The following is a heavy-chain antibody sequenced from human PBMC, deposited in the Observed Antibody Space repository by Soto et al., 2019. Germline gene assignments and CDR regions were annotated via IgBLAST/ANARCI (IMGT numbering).Heavy chain of an antibody. J-gene: IGHJ4*02. Sequence: ASVKIFCKASGYTFTSYYMHWVRQAPGQGLEWMGWINPNSGGTNYAQKFQGWVTMTRDTSISTAYMELSRLRSDDTAVYYCARDLGMTTVTTSNYFDYWGQGTLVTVSS. CDR1: GYTFTSYY. D-gene: IGHD4-17*01. V-gene: IGHV1-2*04. CDR3: ARDLGMTTVTTSNYFDY. CDR2: INPNSGGT.